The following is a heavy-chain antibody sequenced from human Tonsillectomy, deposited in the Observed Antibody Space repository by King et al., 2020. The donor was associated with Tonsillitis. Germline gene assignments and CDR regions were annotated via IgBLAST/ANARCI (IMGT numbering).Heavy chain of an antibody. J-gene: IGHJ4*02. Sequence: VQLVESGGGLVKXGGSLRLSCAASGFTFSSYSMNWVRQAPGKGLEWVSSISSSSSYIYYADSVKGRFTISRDNAKNSLYLQMNSLRAEDTAVYYCARGGAYSSSWYGYWGQGTLATVSS. CDR2: ISSSSSYI. D-gene: IGHD6-13*01. V-gene: IGHV3-21*01. CDR1: GFTFSSYS. CDR3: ARGGAYSSSWYGY.